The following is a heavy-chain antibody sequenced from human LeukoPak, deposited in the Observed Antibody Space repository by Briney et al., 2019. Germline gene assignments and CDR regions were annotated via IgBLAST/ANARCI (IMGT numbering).Heavy chain of an antibody. J-gene: IGHJ5*02. V-gene: IGHV4-34*01. CDR3: ARDGSSIFGVVIIRRSWFDP. Sequence: SETLSLTCAVYGGSFSGYYWSWIREPPGKGLEWIGEINHSGSTNYNPSLKSRVTISVDTSKNQFSLKLSSVTAADTAVYYCARDGSSIFGVVIIRRSWFDPWGQGTLVTVSS. CDR2: INHSGST. CDR1: GGSFSGYY. D-gene: IGHD3-3*01.